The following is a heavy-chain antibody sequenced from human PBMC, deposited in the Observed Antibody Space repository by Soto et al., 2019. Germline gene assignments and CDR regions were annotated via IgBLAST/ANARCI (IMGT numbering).Heavy chain of an antibody. D-gene: IGHD6-13*01. CDR3: AKDSGSSSWLQLDCYYYGMGV. CDR1: GFTFSSYA. J-gene: IGHJ6*02. CDR2: ISGSGGST. Sequence: PGGSLRLSCVASGFTFSSYAMSWVRQAPGKGLEWVSAISGSGGSTYYADSVKGRFTISRDNSKNTLYLQMNSLRAEDTAVYYCAKDSGSSSWLQLDCYYYGMGVWGQGTTVTVSS. V-gene: IGHV3-23*01.